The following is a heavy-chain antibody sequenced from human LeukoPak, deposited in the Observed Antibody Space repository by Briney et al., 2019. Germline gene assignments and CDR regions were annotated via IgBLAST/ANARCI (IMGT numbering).Heavy chain of an antibody. V-gene: IGHV1-8*01. J-gene: IGHJ4*02. D-gene: IGHD3-22*01. CDR2: MNPNSGNT. CDR1: GYTFTSYD. Sequence: ASVKVSCKASGYTFTSYDINWVRQATAQGLEWMGWMNPNSGNTGYAQKFQGRVTMTRNTSISTAYMELSSLRSEDTDVYYCASGDYCDSSGYYPFDYWGQGTLVTVSS. CDR3: ASGDYCDSSGYYPFDY.